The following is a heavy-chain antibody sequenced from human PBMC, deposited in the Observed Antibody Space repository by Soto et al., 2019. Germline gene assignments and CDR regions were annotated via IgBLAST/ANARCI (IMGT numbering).Heavy chain of an antibody. CDR1: GDSIGSNSHY. CDR2: IYYDGNT. CDR3: LRSIIDLSIFMSLFAF. Sequence: PSETLSLTCTVSGDSIGSNSHYWGWIRQPPGKGLESIANIYYDGNTYYNPSLKSRVTISLDTSKNQFSLRLNSVTAADTAVYFFLRSIIDLSIFMSLFAFWGVGTLVTVSS. D-gene: IGHD3-3*02. V-gene: IGHV4-39*01. J-gene: IGHJ4*02.